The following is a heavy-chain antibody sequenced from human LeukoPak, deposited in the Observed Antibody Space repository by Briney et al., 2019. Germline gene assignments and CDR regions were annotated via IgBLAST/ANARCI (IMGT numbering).Heavy chain of an antibody. V-gene: IGHV1-2*02. CDR3: ARGAAGKNY. CDR2: INPNSGGT. CDR1: XYTXXGXY. Sequence: SCKAXXYTXXGXYMHWVRQAPGQGLEWMGWINPNSGGTNYAQKFQGRVTMTRDTSTSTVYMELSSLRSEDTAVYYCARGAAGKNYWGQGTLVTVSS. D-gene: IGHD6-19*01. J-gene: IGHJ4*02.